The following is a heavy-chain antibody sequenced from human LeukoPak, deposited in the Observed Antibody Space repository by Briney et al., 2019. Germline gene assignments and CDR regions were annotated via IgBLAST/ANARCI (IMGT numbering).Heavy chain of an antibody. CDR3: ARDSYGSGSYYSLYYYYYGMDV. CDR1: GFTLSSYA. D-gene: IGHD3-10*01. V-gene: IGHV3-30*04. CDR2: ISYDGSNK. J-gene: IGHJ6*02. Sequence: PGRSLILSCAASGFTLSSYAMHWVRQAPGKGLEWVAVISYDGSNKYYADSVKGRFTISRDNSKNTLYLQMNSLRAEDTAVYYCARDSYGSGSYYSLYYYYYGMDVWGQGTTVTVSS.